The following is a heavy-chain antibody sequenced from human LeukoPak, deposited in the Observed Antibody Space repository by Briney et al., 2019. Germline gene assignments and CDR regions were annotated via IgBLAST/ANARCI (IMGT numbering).Heavy chain of an antibody. CDR1: GFTFSSYG. J-gene: IGHJ4*02. CDR3: ARDRGAARLVDY. V-gene: IGHV3-33*08. Sequence: GGSLRLSCAASGFTFSSYGMHWVRQAPGKGLEWVAVIWYGGSNKYYADSVKGRFTISRDNSKNTLYLQMNSLRAEDTAVYYCARDRGAARLVDYWGQGTLVTVSS. D-gene: IGHD6-6*01. CDR2: IWYGGSNK.